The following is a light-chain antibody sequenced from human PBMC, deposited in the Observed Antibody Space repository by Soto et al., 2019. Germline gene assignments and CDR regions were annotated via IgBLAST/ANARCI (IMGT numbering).Light chain of an antibody. J-gene: IGKJ2*01. CDR1: QSVSSSY. CDR3: QQYGGSPYT. CDR2: GAS. Sequence: EIVLTQSPGTLSLSPGERATLSCRASQSVSSSYLAWYQQKPGQAPRLLIYGASSMATGIPDRFSGSGSGTDFTLTISRLEPEDFAVYYCQQYGGSPYTFGQGTKLEI. V-gene: IGKV3-20*01.